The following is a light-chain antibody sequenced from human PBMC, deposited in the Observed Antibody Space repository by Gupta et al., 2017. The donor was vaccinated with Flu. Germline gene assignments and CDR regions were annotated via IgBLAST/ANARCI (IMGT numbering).Light chain of an antibody. CDR3: CSYAGSHTWV. J-gene: IGLJ3*02. Sequence: QSALTQPRSVSGSPGQFISISCTGASSDVGGYKYVSWYQQHPGEAPKLMIYDVNHRPTGVPDRFSGSKSGNTASLTISGLQEEDEADYYCCSYAGSHTWVFGGGTRLTVL. V-gene: IGLV2-11*01. CDR2: DVN. CDR1: SSDVGGYKY.